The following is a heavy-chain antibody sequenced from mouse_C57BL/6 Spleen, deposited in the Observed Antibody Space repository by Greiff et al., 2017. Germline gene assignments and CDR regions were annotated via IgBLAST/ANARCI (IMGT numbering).Heavy chain of an antibody. CDR1: GFNIKDDY. V-gene: IGHV14-4*01. D-gene: IGHD1-1*01. J-gene: IGHJ1*03. Sequence: VQLKQSGAELVRPGASVKLSCTASGFNIKDDYMHWVKQRPEQGLEWIGWIDPENGDTEYASKFQGKATITADKSSSTAYMQLSSLTSEDSAVYYCARYGPTVPGYFDVWGTGTTVTVSS. CDR2: IDPENGDT. CDR3: ARYGPTVPGYFDV.